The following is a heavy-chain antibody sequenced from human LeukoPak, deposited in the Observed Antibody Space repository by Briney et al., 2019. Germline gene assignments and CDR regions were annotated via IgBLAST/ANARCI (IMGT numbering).Heavy chain of an antibody. Sequence: GGSLRLSCAASGFTFSNDGMHWVRQAPGKGLEWVAGISHDGSEKYYADSVKGRFSVSRDNSKNKVYLQMKNLRGEDTAVYYCARVKGYYGSGRKDFDYWGQGTLVTVSS. J-gene: IGHJ4*02. CDR2: ISHDGSEK. CDR1: GFTFSNDG. CDR3: ARVKGYYGSGRKDFDY. V-gene: IGHV3-30*03. D-gene: IGHD3-10*01.